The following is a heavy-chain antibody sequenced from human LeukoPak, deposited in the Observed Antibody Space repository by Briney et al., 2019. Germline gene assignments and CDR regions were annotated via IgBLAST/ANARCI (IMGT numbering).Heavy chain of an antibody. Sequence: PSETLSLTCAVYGGSFSGYYWSWIRQPPGKGLEWIGEINHSGGTNYNPSLKSRVTISVDTSKNQFSLKLSSVTAADTAVYYCARAHGYDPQWGPQHGMDVWGQGTTVTVSS. CDR3: ARAHGYDPQWGPQHGMDV. J-gene: IGHJ6*02. CDR2: INHSGGT. D-gene: IGHD5-12*01. CDR1: GGSFSGYY. V-gene: IGHV4-34*01.